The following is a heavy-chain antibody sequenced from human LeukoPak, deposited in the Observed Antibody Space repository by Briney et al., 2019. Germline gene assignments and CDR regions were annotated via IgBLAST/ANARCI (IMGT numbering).Heavy chain of an antibody. CDR1: GYTFTSYG. J-gene: IGHJ5*02. V-gene: IGHV7-4-1*02. D-gene: IGHD2-15*01. CDR3: AKRSHCSGGSCYEPHWFDP. CDR2: INTNTGNP. Sequence: ASVKVSCKASGYTFTSYGISWVRQAPGQGLEWMGWINTNTGNPTYAQGFTGRFVFSLDTSVSTAYLQISSLKAEDTAVYYCAKRSHCSGGSCYEPHWFDPWGQGTLVTVSS.